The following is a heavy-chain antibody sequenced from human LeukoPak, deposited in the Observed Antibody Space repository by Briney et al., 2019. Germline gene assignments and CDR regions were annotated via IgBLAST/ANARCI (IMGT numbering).Heavy chain of an antibody. J-gene: IGHJ4*02. V-gene: IGHV3-NL1*01. CDR3: ARVPKLHDYYFDY. Sequence: PGGSLRLSCAASGFAFSSYGMHWVRQAPGKGLEWVSVIYSGGSTYYADSVKGRFTISRDNSKNTLYLQMNSLRAEDTAVYYCARVPKLHDYYFDYWGQGTLVTVSS. CDR2: IYSGGST. D-gene: IGHD2-21*02. CDR1: GFAFSSYG.